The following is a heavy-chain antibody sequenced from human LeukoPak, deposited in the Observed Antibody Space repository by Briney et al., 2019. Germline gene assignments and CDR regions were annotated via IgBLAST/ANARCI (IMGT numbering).Heavy chain of an antibody. J-gene: IGHJ6*02. Sequence: PSETLSLTCTVSGGSISSHYWSWIRQPPGKGLEWIGYIYYSGTTNYNPSLKSRVTISVDTSKNQFSLKLSSVTAADTAVYYCARVRHSSSWSYYYYYGMDVWGQGTTVTVSS. CDR2: IYYSGTT. CDR3: ARVRHSSSWSYYYYYGMDV. V-gene: IGHV4-59*08. D-gene: IGHD6-13*01. CDR1: GGSISSHY.